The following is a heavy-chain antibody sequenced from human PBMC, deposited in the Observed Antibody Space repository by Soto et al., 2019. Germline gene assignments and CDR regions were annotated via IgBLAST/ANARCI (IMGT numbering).Heavy chain of an antibody. D-gene: IGHD3-10*01. J-gene: IGHJ5*02. Sequence: QVQLVQSGAEEKKPGASVKVSCKASGYTFTSYAMHWVRQAPGQRLEWMGWVNAGNANTQYSQKFQSRVTITRETSASTAYMELSSLRSEATAVYYCARGTPVWFDPWGQGTLVTVSS. CDR2: VNAGNANT. CDR1: GYTFTSYA. CDR3: ARGTPVWFDP. V-gene: IGHV1-3*05.